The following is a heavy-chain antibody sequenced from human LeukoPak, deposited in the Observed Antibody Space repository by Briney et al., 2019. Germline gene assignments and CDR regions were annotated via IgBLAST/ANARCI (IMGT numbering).Heavy chain of an antibody. Sequence: PGGSLRLSCAASGFTFSSYAMSWVRQAPGKGLEWVSAISGSGGSTYYADSVKGRFTISRDNSKNTLYLQMNSLRAEDTAVYYCAKDWGLWWISNYGMDVWGQGTTVTVSS. CDR1: GFTFSSYA. CDR3: AKDWGLWWISNYGMDV. CDR2: ISGSGGST. J-gene: IGHJ6*02. D-gene: IGHD2-21*01. V-gene: IGHV3-23*01.